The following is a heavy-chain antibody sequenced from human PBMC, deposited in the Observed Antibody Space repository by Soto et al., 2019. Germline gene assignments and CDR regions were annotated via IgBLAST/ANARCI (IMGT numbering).Heavy chain of an antibody. CDR3: AQTLGLAVAGPGRFDL. J-gene: IGHJ2*01. V-gene: IGHV1-69*12. D-gene: IGHD6-19*01. CDR1: GGTFSRYA. CDR2: ITPMFGTA. Sequence: QVQLVQSGAEVKKYGSSVKVSCKASGGTFSRYAISWVRQAPGQGLEWMGGITPMFGTANYAQKFQGRVTMTADESTRTAYMELSSLRSDDTAVYYCAQTLGLAVAGPGRFDLWGRGTLVTVSS.